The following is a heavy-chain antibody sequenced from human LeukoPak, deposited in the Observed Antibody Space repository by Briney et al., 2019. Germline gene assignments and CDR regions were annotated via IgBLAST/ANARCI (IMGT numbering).Heavy chain of an antibody. CDR2: IRSSGDDT. J-gene: IGHJ4*02. CDR1: GFTFRNYV. V-gene: IGHV3-23*01. Sequence: GGSLRLSCTASGFTFRNYVMSWVRRAPGKGLEWVSSIRSSGDDTSSADSVKGRFTIFRDNSKSTLYLQMNSLRAEDTAIYYCAKVRPPPGSGWYGGDDYWGQGTLVTVSP. CDR3: AKVRPPPGSGWYGGDDY. D-gene: IGHD6-19*01.